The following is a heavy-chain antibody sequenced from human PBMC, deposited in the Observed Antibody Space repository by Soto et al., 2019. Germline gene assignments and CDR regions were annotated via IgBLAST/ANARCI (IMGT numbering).Heavy chain of an antibody. D-gene: IGHD6-13*01. CDR2: INPSGGGT. CDR3: AREKGAATGNLYYYDY. Sequence: ASVKVSCKASGYTFTTLYMHWVRQAPGQGLQWMGIINPSGGGTNYAQKFQGRVTMTRDTSTSTVYMEVSSLRYEDTAVYYCAREKGAATGNLYYYDYWGQGTLVTVSS. J-gene: IGHJ4*02. CDR1: GYTFTTLY. V-gene: IGHV1-46*01.